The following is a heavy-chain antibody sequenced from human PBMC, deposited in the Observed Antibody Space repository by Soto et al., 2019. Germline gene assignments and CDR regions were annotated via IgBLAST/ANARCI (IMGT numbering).Heavy chain of an antibody. CDR3: ARDRGYSSSWHLDYYYYGMDV. V-gene: IGHV4-31*03. Sequence: QVQLQESGPGLVKPSQTLSLTCTVSGGSISSGGYYWSWIRQHPGKGLEWIGYIYYSGSTYYNPSLKSRVTISVDTSKNQFSLKLSSVTAADTAVYYCARDRGYSSSWHLDYYYYGMDVWGQGTTVTVSS. CDR1: GGSISSGGYY. CDR2: IYYSGST. J-gene: IGHJ6*02. D-gene: IGHD6-13*01.